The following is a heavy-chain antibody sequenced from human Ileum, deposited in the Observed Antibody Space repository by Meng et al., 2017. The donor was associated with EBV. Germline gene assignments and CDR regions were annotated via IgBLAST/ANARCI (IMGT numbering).Heavy chain of an antibody. CDR3: ASGRDYAWHS. D-gene: IGHD4-17*01. CDR1: GDSISSNNW. Sequence: QVQLQGSGPGLLKPSGTLSLTCAVSGDSISSNNWWSWVRQPPGKGLEWIGEIYHSGSTNYNPSFKSRVTMSVDKSKNQISLNLSSVTAADTAVYYCASGRDYAWHSWGRGTLVTVSS. J-gene: IGHJ4*02. CDR2: IYHSGST. V-gene: IGHV4-4*02.